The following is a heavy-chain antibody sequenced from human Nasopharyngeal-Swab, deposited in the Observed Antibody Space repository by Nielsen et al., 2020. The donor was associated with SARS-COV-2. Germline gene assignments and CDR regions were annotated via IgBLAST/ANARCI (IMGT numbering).Heavy chain of an antibody. Sequence: GESLKISCAASGFTFSDYYMSWIRQAPGKGLEWISYITNSGTTTYYADSVKGRFTVSRDKAKNSLFLQLNNLKVDDAAVYYCARVGAYAQADHWGQGTLITVSS. CDR3: ARVGAYAQADH. CDR1: GFTFSDYY. V-gene: IGHV3-11*01. J-gene: IGHJ4*02. D-gene: IGHD3-16*01. CDR2: ITNSGTTT.